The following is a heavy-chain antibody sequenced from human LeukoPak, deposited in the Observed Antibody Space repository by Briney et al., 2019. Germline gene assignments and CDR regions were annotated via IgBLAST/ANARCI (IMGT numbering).Heavy chain of an antibody. J-gene: IGHJ5*02. CDR1: GGTFSSYA. CDR3: ARDGAKSTTGRRRLFRFDP. CDR2: IIPIFGIA. D-gene: IGHD1-1*01. Sequence: SSVKVSCKASGGTFSSYAISWVRQAPGQGLEWMGRIIPIFGIANYAQKFQGRVTITADKSTSTAYMELSSLRSEDTAVYYCARDGAKSTTGRRRLFRFDPWGQGTLVTVSS. V-gene: IGHV1-69*04.